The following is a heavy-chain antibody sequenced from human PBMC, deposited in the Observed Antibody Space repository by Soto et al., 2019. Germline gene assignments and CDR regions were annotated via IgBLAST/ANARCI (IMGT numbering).Heavy chain of an antibody. CDR2: YYNSEET. CDR3: ARHGPHSYPGISAAGNY. Sequence: QLLESGPGLVKPSETLSLTCTVSGGSISSSSYYWAWIRQPPGKGLEWIASYYNSEETYYNPSLKSRVTISVDTSKNQFSLRLTSVTAADTAVYYCARHGPHSYPGISAAGNYWGQGILVTVSS. J-gene: IGHJ4*02. CDR1: GGSISSSSYY. V-gene: IGHV4-39*01. D-gene: IGHD6-13*01.